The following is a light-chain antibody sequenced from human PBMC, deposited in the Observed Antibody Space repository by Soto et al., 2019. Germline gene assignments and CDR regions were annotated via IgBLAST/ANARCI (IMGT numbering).Light chain of an antibody. CDR3: QHYGSSPFT. CDR1: QSVSSNY. V-gene: IGKV3-20*01. J-gene: IGKJ3*01. CDR2: GAS. Sequence: EIVLTQSPGTLSLSPGERATLSCRASQSVSSNYLAWYQQKPGQAPRLLVYGASIRATGIPDRFGGSGSGTDLTLTISRVEPEDFAVYYCQHYGSSPFTFGPGTKVDI.